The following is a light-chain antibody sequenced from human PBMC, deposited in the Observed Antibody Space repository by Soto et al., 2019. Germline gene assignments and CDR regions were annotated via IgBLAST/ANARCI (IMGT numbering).Light chain of an antibody. CDR1: SSDIGTYDL. J-gene: IGLJ2*01. CDR2: EVT. V-gene: IGLV2-14*02. Sequence: QSVLTQPASVSGSPGQSITISCTGTSSDIGTYDLVSWYQHHPGKAPKLMIYEVTNRPSGVSNRFSGSQSSNTASLTISGLQAEDEADYSCSSYTTSSTVVFGGGTQLTVL. CDR3: SSYTTSSTVV.